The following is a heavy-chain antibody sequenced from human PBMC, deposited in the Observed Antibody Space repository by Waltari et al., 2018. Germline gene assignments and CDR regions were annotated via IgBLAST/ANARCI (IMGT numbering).Heavy chain of an antibody. D-gene: IGHD6-13*01. Sequence: QVQLVQSGAEVKKPGSSVKVSCKASGGTFSSYAISWVRPPPGQGLEWMGGIIPIFGTANYAQKFQGRVTITADESTSTAYMELSSLRSEDTAVYYCARTQYSSSWYSAEYFQHWGQGTLVTVSS. J-gene: IGHJ1*01. CDR3: ARTQYSSSWYSAEYFQH. CDR2: IIPIFGTA. CDR1: GGTFSSYA. V-gene: IGHV1-69*01.